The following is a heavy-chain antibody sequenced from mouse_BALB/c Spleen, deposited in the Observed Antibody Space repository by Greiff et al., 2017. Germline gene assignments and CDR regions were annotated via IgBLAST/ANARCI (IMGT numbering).Heavy chain of an antibody. CDR1: GFAFSSYD. V-gene: IGHV5-12-1*01. Sequence: EVQLVESGGGLVKPGGSLKLSCAASGFAFSSYDMSWVRQTPEKRLEWVAYISSGGGSTYYPDTVKGRFTISRDNAKNTLYLQMSSLKSEDTAMYYCARPGVYYAMDYWGQGTSVTVSS. CDR2: ISSGGGST. CDR3: ARPGVYYAMDY. J-gene: IGHJ4*01.